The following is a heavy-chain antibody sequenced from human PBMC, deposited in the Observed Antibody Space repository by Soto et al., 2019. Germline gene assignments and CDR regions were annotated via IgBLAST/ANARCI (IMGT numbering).Heavy chain of an antibody. CDR2: ISSRSSPI. V-gene: IGHV3-11*01. D-gene: IGHD2-8*01. CDR3: ASGTNGAFFVY. Sequence: QVQLVESGGGLVKPGGSLRLSCAASGFTFSDYYMSWIRQARGKGLEWVSYISSRSSPIFYADSVKGRFTISRDNVKNSLYLQLNSLRAEDTAVYYCASGTNGAFFVYLGQGILVTVSA. CDR1: GFTFSDYY. J-gene: IGHJ4*02.